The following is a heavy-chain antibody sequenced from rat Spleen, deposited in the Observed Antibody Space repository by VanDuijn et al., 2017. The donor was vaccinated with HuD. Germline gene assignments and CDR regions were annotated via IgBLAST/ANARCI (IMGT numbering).Heavy chain of an antibody. CDR3: ARQADDYGWFAY. V-gene: IGHV5-29*01. D-gene: IGHD1-11*01. CDR1: GFTFSAYG. Sequence: EVQLVESGGGLVQPGRSLKLSCAASGFTFSAYGMAWVRQAPTKGLEWVATISYDGSSTYYRDSVKGGFTISRDNAKSTLYLQMDSLRSEDTATYYCARQADDYGWFAYWGQGTLVTVSS. CDR2: ISYDGSST. J-gene: IGHJ3*01.